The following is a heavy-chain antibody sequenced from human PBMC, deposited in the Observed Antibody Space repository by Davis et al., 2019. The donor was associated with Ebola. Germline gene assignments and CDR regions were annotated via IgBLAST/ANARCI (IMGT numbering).Heavy chain of an antibody. Sequence: ASVKVSCKASGYTFIGHYLHWVRQAPGQGLEWMGWINPNSGDTKFLQNFQGRVTVTRDTSISTVYMELSRLRSDDTAVYYCAKDGYCTTTSCQAWFDPWGQGTLVTVSS. CDR3: AKDGYCTTTSCQAWFDP. V-gene: IGHV1-2*02. D-gene: IGHD2-8*01. J-gene: IGHJ5*02. CDR2: INPNSGDT. CDR1: GYTFIGHY.